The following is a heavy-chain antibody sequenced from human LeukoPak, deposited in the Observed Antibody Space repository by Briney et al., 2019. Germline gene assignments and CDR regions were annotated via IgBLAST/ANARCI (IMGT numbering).Heavy chain of an antibody. CDR3: ARQKGYGSGSYHATNWFDP. CDR2: ISAYNGNT. D-gene: IGHD3-10*01. CDR1: GYTFTSYG. Sequence: ASVKVSCKASGYTFTSYGISWVRQAPGQGHEWMGWISAYNGNTNYAQKLQGRVTMTTDTSTSTAYMELRSLRSDDTAVYYCARQKGYGSGSYHATNWFDPWGQGTLVTVSS. V-gene: IGHV1-18*01. J-gene: IGHJ5*02.